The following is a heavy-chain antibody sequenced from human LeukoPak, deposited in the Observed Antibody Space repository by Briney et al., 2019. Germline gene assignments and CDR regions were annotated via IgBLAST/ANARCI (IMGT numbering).Heavy chain of an antibody. V-gene: IGHV3-74*01. D-gene: IGHD3-16*01. CDR1: GFTFSSYW. J-gene: IGHJ6*03. Sequence: QTGGSLRLSCAASGFTFSSYWMHWVRQAPGEGLVWVSRINSDGSSTSYADSVKGRFTISRDNAKNSLYLHMNSLRAEDTAVYYCARSPIGAMGGAMDVWGKGTTVTVSS. CDR3: ARSPIGAMGGAMDV. CDR2: INSDGSST.